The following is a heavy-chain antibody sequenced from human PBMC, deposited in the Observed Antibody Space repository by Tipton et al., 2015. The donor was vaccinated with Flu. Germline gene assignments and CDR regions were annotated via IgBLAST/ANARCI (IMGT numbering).Heavy chain of an antibody. CDR2: VFSSGIT. D-gene: IGHD2-15*01. CDR3: ARGGTNLGYCRGNTCYSPYYFDY. Sequence: TLPLTCTVSGGSISSYHWSWIRQPAGKGLEWIGRVFSSGITNYNPSLKSRVTMSVDTSKNQFSLNLTSVTAADAAVYYCARGGTNLGYCRGNTCYSPYYFDYWGQGTLVTVSS. CDR1: GGSISSYH. J-gene: IGHJ4*02. V-gene: IGHV4-4*07.